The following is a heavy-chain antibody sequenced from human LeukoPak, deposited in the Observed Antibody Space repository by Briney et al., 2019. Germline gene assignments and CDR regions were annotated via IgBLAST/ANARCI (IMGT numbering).Heavy chain of an antibody. D-gene: IGHD4-11*01. V-gene: IGHV1-2*02. Sequence: ASVKVSCKASGYTFTGYYMHWVRQAPGQGLEWMGWINPHSGDTIYAQKFQGRVTMTRDTSISTAYMELSRLRSDDTAVYYCARGNAWGNYDKNTPTDYWGQGTLVTVSS. CDR1: GYTFTGYY. CDR3: ARGNAWGNYDKNTPTDY. J-gene: IGHJ4*02. CDR2: INPHSGDT.